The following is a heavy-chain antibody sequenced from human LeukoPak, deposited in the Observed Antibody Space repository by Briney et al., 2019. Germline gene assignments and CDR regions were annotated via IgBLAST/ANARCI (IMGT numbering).Heavy chain of an antibody. V-gene: IGHV4-39*07. D-gene: IGHD6-19*01. CDR2: IHYTENT. CDR1: GDSISNTNYY. Sequence: SETLSLTCTVSGDSISNTNYYWVWIRQPPGKGPEWIAIIHYTENTHYNPSLRSRVTISVDTSKNQFSLKLNSVTAADTAVYYCAKEVGFISAWGQGTLVTVSS. J-gene: IGHJ4*02. CDR3: AKEVGFISA.